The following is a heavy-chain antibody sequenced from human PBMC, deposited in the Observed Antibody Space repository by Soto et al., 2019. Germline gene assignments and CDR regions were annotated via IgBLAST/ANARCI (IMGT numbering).Heavy chain of an antibody. CDR3: ARYTRGDDTPDP. CDR1: GGSISSSSYY. D-gene: IGHD3-16*01. CDR2: IYYSGST. V-gene: IGHV4-39*01. J-gene: IGHJ5*02. Sequence: QLQLQESGPGLVKPSETMSLTCTVSGGSISSSSYYWGWIRQPPGKGLEWIGSIYYSGSTYYNPSLKSRVTISVDTSKNQFSLKLSSVTAADTAVYYCARYTRGDDTPDPWGQGTLVTVSS.